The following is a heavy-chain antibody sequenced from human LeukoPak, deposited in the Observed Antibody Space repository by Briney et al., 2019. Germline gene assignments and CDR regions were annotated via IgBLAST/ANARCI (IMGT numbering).Heavy chain of an antibody. CDR3: AGGAQYQPLPDY. V-gene: IGHV4-59*01. Sequence: KPSETLSLTCTVSGGSISSYYWSWIRQPPGKGLEWIGYIYYSGSTNYNPSLKSRVTISVDTSKNQFSLKLSSVTAADTAVYYCAGGAQYQPLPDYWGQGTLVTVSS. CDR1: GGSISSYY. CDR2: IYYSGST. D-gene: IGHD2-2*01. J-gene: IGHJ4*02.